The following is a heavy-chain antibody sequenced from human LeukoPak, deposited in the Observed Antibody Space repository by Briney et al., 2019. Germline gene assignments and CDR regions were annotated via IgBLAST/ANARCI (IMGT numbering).Heavy chain of an antibody. CDR2: ISYDGSNK. CDR1: GFTFSSYA. D-gene: IGHD2-2*01. J-gene: IGHJ5*02. Sequence: GGSLRLSCAASGFTFSSYAMHWVRQAPGKGLEWVAVISYDGSNKYYADSVKGRFTISRDNSKNTLYLQMNSLRAEDTAVYYCARDFVVVPAERFDPWGQGTLVTVSS. V-gene: IGHV3-30-3*01. CDR3: ARDFVVVPAERFDP.